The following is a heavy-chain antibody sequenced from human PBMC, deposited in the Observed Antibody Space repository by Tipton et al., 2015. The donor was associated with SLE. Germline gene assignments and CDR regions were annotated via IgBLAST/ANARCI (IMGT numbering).Heavy chain of an antibody. J-gene: IGHJ2*01. V-gene: IGHV3-66*02. CDR2: LYSGGGT. Sequence: SLRLSCAAPGFTFSRHYMSWVRQAPGKGLEWVSFLYSGGGTYYADSLQGRFTISRDNSKNTVYLQMNSLRAEDTAVYYCARELVGGFRYRYWYFDLWGRGTLVTVSS. CDR1: GFTFSRHY. D-gene: IGHD6-13*01. CDR3: ARELVGGFRYRYWYFDL.